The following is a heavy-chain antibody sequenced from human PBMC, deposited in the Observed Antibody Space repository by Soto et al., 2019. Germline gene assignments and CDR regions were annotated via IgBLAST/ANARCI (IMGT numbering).Heavy chain of an antibody. CDR1: GFTFSSYV. CDR3: AKDHRGWYDYY. V-gene: IGHV3-23*01. J-gene: IGHJ4*02. D-gene: IGHD6-19*01. CDR2: ISGSGGST. Sequence: GGSLRLSCAASGFTFSSYVMSWVRQAPGKGLEWVSAISGSGGSTYYADSVKGRFTISRDNSKNTLYLQMNSLRAEDTAVYYCAKDHRGWYDYYWGQGTLVTVSS.